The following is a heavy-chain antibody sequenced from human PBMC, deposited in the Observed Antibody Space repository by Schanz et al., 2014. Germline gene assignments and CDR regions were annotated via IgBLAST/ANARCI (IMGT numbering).Heavy chain of an antibody. CDR1: GFTFSTYW. J-gene: IGHJ4*02. Sequence: EVQLVESGGGLVQPGGSLRLSCAASGFTFSTYWMSWVRQAPGKGLEWVANIKQYESETSYVDSVKGRFTISRDNANTSLYLQISSLRAEDTAVYYCARDKGGYYPLDYWGRGTLVTVSS. V-gene: IGHV3-7*01. CDR2: IKQYESET. D-gene: IGHD3-3*01. CDR3: ARDKGGYYPLDY.